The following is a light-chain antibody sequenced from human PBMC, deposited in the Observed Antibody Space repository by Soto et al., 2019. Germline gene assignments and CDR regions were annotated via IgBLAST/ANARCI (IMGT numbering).Light chain of an antibody. Sequence: EIVLTQSPGTLSLSPGGRATLSCRASQSVSSSYLAWYQQKPGQAPRLLIYGASSRATGIPDRFSGSGSGTDFTLTISRLEPEDFAVYYCQQYGSLWTFGQGTKVDIK. V-gene: IGKV3-20*01. CDR2: GAS. CDR3: QQYGSLWT. J-gene: IGKJ1*01. CDR1: QSVSSSY.